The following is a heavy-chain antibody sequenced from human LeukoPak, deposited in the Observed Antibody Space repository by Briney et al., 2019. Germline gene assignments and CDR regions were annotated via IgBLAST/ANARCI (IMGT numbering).Heavy chain of an antibody. Sequence: PGGSLRLSCAASGFTFSSYWMSWFRQAPGKGLEWVANIKQDGSENYYVDSVEGRFTISRDNAKNSLYLQMNSLRAEDTAVYYCARDQGYSYGPDAFDIWGQGTMVTVSS. D-gene: IGHD5-18*01. V-gene: IGHV3-7*01. J-gene: IGHJ3*02. CDR3: ARDQGYSYGPDAFDI. CDR1: GFTFSSYW. CDR2: IKQDGSEN.